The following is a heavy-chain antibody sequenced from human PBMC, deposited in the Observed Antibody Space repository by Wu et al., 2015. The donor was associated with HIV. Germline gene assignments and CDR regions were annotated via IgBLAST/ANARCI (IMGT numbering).Heavy chain of an antibody. J-gene: IGHJ3*01. V-gene: IGHV1-69*13. CDR1: RGTLKSYA. CDR2: IIPIFGTT. CDR3: ARGTTGYDAFDL. Sequence: QVQLVQSGAEVKTPGSSVKMSCETARGTLKSYAISWLRQAPGQGLEWMGRIIPIFGTTNYAQNFQDRLTITAVDSTSAAYLELTGLTSEDTAVYYCARGTTGYDAFDLWGQGTLVAVSS. D-gene: IGHD3-9*01.